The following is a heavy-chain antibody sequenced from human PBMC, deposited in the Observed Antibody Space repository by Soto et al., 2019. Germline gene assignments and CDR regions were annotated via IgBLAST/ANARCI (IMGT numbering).Heavy chain of an antibody. D-gene: IGHD2-2*01. CDR3: ARGPLPAAMEEAYYYMDV. CDR1: GYTFTSYD. V-gene: IGHV1-8*01. Sequence: ASVKVSCKASGYTFTSYDINWVRQATGQGIERMGWMNPNSGNTGYAQKFQGRVTMTRNTSISTAYMELSSLRSEDTAVYYFARGPLPAAMEEAYYYMDVWGKGTTVTVSS. CDR2: MNPNSGNT. J-gene: IGHJ6*03.